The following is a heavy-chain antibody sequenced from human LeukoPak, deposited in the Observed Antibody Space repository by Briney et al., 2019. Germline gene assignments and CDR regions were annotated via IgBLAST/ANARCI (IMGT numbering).Heavy chain of an antibody. V-gene: IGHV4-38-2*02. J-gene: IGHJ4*02. Sequence: SETLSLTCTVSGYSISSGYYWGWIRPPPGKGLEWIGSIYHSGSTYYNPSLKSRVTISVDTSKNQFSLKLSSVTAADTAVYYCARGGYYDSSGYYEPFDYWGQGTLVTVSS. CDR2: IYHSGST. CDR3: ARGGYYDSSGYYEPFDY. D-gene: IGHD3-22*01. CDR1: GYSISSGYY.